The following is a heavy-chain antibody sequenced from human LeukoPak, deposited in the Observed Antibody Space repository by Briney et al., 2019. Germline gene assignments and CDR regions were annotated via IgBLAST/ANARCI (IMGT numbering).Heavy chain of an antibody. CDR3: ARVTAAAGDWYYYYMDV. Sequence: ASVKVSCKASGYTFTSYGINWVRQATGQGLEWIGWMNPNSGNTGYAQKFQGRVTITRNTSISTAYMELSSLRSEDTAVYYCARVTAAAGDWYYYYMDVWGKGTTVTVSS. CDR2: MNPNSGNT. V-gene: IGHV1-8*03. J-gene: IGHJ6*03. D-gene: IGHD6-13*01. CDR1: GYTFTSYG.